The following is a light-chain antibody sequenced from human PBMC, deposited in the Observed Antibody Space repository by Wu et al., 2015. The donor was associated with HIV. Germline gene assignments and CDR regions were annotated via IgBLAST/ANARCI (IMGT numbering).Light chain of an antibody. CDR2: DAS. CDR1: QSVSSY. V-gene: IGKV3-20*01. CDR3: QQYGSSPQVT. Sequence: EIVLTQSPATLSLSPGERATLSCRASQSVSSYLAWYQQKPGQAPRLLIYDASNRATGIPDRFSGSGSGTDFTLTISRLEPEDFAVYFCQQYGSSPQVTFGGGTKVEIK. J-gene: IGKJ4*01.